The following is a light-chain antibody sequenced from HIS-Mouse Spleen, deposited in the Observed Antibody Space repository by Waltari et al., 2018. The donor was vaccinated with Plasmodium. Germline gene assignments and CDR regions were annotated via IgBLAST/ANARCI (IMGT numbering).Light chain of an antibody. J-gene: IGLJ2*01. CDR1: SSDVGGYNY. CDR2: EVS. V-gene: IGLV2-8*01. CDR3: SSYAGSNNLV. Sequence: QSALTQPPSASGSPGQSVTLSCTGTSSDVGGYNYVSWYHQHPGKAPKLMIYEVSKRPSGVPERVSGAKSGNTASRTGSGLQAEDEADYYCSSYAGSNNLVFGGGTKLTVL.